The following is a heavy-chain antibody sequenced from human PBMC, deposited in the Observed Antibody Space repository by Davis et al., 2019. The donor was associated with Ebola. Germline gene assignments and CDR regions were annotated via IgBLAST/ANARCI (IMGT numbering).Heavy chain of an antibody. CDR3: AKTGWYSSSHYFDY. CDR2: ISGSGGST. CDR1: GFTFSSYA. Sequence: GESLKISCAASGFTFSSYAMSWVRQAPGKGLEWVSAISGSGGSTYYADSVKGRFTISRDNSKNTLYLQMNSLRAEDTAVYYCAKTGWYSSSHYFDYWGQGTLVTVSS. V-gene: IGHV3-23*01. D-gene: IGHD6-6*01. J-gene: IGHJ4*02.